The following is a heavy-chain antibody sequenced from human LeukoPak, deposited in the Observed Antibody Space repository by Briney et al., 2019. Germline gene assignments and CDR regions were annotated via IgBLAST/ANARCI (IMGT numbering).Heavy chain of an antibody. Sequence: SVKVSCKASGGTFSSYAISWVRQAPGQGLEWMGGIIPIFGTANYAQKFQGRVTITTDESTSTAYTELSSLRSEDTAVYYCASLEMATISYFDYWGQGTLVTVSS. J-gene: IGHJ4*02. D-gene: IGHD5-24*01. CDR3: ASLEMATISYFDY. CDR2: IIPIFGTA. CDR1: GGTFSSYA. V-gene: IGHV1-69*05.